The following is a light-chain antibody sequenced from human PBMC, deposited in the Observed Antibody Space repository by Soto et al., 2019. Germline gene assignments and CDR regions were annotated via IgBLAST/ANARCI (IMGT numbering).Light chain of an antibody. V-gene: IGKV3-15*01. CDR1: QSVSSN. CDR2: GAS. CDR3: QLYKNGTPQVT. J-gene: IGKJ3*01. Sequence: EIVMTQSPATLSVSPGERATLSCRASQSVSSNLAWYQQKPGQSPRLLIYGASTRATVIPARFSGSGSGKEFTLSLSGMKSEDFVFYYCQLYKNGTPQVTLGPGTKVDIK.